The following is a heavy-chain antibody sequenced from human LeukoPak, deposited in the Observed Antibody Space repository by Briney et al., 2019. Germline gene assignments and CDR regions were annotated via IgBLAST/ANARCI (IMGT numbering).Heavy chain of an antibody. J-gene: IGHJ6*02. Sequence: GGSLRLARAASGFTFSTYSMSCARQAPGKGLEWVSAMSGSGGIIHYADSVKRRFTISRDDSQSTMYLHLSSLRPEDTALYYCAKHLTATNTYIFFGLDVWGQGTSVTVSS. CDR2: MSGSGGII. CDR1: GFTFSTYS. CDR3: AKHLTATNTYIFFGLDV. D-gene: IGHD1-26*01. V-gene: IGHV3-23*01.